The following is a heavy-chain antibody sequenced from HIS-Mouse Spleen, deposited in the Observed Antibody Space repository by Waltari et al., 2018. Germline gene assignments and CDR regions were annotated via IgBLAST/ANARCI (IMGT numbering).Heavy chain of an antibody. CDR2: INPHSGGT. CDR3: ARETGKGPVDY. CDR1: GYTFTGYY. Sequence: QVQLVQSGAEVKKPGASVKVSCKASGYTFTGYYMHWVRQAPGQGLEWRGWINPHSGGTNYAQKFQGRVNMTRDTSISTAYMGLSRLRSDDTAVYYCARETGKGPVDYWGQGTLVTVSS. V-gene: IGHV1-2*02. D-gene: IGHD3-9*01. J-gene: IGHJ4*02.